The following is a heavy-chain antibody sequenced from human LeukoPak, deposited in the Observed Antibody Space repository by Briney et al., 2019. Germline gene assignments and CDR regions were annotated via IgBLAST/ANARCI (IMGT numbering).Heavy chain of an antibody. V-gene: IGHV1-18*04. CDR3: ARVDKRYCSGGSCYLVY. D-gene: IGHD2-15*01. Sequence: ASVKVSCKASGYTFTGYYMHWVRQAPGQGLEWMGWISAYNGNTNYAQKLQGRVTMTTDTSTSTAYMELRSLRSHDTAVYYCARVDKRYCSGGSCYLVYWGQGTLVTVSS. CDR1: GYTFTGYY. CDR2: ISAYNGNT. J-gene: IGHJ4*02.